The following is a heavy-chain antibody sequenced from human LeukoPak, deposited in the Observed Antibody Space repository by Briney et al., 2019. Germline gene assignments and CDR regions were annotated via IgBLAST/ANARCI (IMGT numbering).Heavy chain of an antibody. CDR2: ISRKGNDYAT. Sequence: GGSLRLSCAASGFSFSGSAIHWVRQASGKGLDWVGHISRKGNDYATAYTSSVKGRFTISRDDSKNTAFLQMDSLKTEDTAVYFCARLGGSPPYFDYWGQGTLVTVSS. V-gene: IGHV3-73*01. D-gene: IGHD3-16*01. CDR3: ARLGGSPPYFDY. CDR1: GFSFSGSA. J-gene: IGHJ4*02.